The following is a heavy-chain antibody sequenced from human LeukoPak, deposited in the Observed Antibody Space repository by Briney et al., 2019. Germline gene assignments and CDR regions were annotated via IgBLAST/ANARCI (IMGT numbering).Heavy chain of an antibody. V-gene: IGHV1-8*02. J-gene: IGHJ4*02. Sequence: VASVKVSCKASGGTFSSYAISWVRQATGQGLEWMGWMNPNSGNTGYAQKFQGRVTMTRNTSISTAYMELSSLRSEDTAVYYCARDYYDSSGYYYFDYWGQGTLVTVSS. CDR2: MNPNSGNT. CDR1: GGTFSSYA. D-gene: IGHD3-22*01. CDR3: ARDYYDSSGYYYFDY.